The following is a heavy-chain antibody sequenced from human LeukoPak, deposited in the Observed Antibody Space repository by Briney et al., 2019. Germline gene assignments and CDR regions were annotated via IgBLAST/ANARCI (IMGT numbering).Heavy chain of an antibody. CDR1: GFTFSSYA. J-gene: IGHJ4*02. CDR3: AKKENEDYYDSSGYPPFDY. D-gene: IGHD3-22*01. Sequence: PGGSLRLSCAASGFTFSSYAMSWVRQAPGKGLEWVSAISGSGGSTYYADSVKGRFTISRDNSKNTLYLQMNSLRAEDTAVYYCAKKENEDYYDSSGYPPFDYWGQGTLVTVSS. CDR2: ISGSGGST. V-gene: IGHV3-23*01.